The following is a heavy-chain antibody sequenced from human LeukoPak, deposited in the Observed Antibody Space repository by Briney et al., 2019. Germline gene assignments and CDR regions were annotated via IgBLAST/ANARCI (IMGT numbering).Heavy chain of an antibody. CDR2: IHDSGDA. CDR1: GGSISSRNW. Sequence: SGTLSLTCAVSGGSISSRNWWSWVRQPPGKGLEWIGEIHDSGDANYNPSLNSRVSISVDKSKNQFSLGLSSVTAADTAVYYCARASSGYQFDYWGQGTLVTVSS. J-gene: IGHJ4*02. CDR3: ARASSGYQFDY. V-gene: IGHV4-4*02. D-gene: IGHD3-22*01.